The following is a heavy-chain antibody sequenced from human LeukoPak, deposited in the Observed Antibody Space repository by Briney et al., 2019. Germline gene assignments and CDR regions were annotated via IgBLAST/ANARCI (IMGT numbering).Heavy chain of an antibody. CDR1: GGSISSYY. CDR3: ARHLSSSWLYFDY. J-gene: IGHJ4*02. CDR2: IYNTGST. Sequence: PSGTLSLTCTVSGGSISSYYWSWIRQPPGKGLEWIGYIYNTGSTNYNPSLKSRVTISVDTSENQFSLKVSSVTAADTAMYYCARHLSSSWLYFDYWGQGTLVTVSS. D-gene: IGHD6-13*01. V-gene: IGHV4-59*08.